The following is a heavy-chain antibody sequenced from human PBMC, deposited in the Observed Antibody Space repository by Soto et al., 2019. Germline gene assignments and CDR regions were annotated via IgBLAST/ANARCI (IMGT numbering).Heavy chain of an antibody. Sequence: SVKVSCKASGGTFSRYAISWVRQAPGQGLEWMGGIIPIFGTANYAQKFQGRVTITADESTSTAYMELISLRSEDTAVYYCARANWKRERATIIARGIYYGIDLWGQGXTVTVSS. J-gene: IGHJ6*02. CDR3: ARANWKRERATIIARGIYYGIDL. CDR2: IIPIFGTA. CDR1: GGTFSRYA. V-gene: IGHV1-69*13. D-gene: IGHD1-1*01.